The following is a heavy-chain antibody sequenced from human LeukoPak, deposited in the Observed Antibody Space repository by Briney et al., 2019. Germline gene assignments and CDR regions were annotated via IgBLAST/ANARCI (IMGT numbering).Heavy chain of an antibody. CDR2: IGHNGTT. V-gene: IGHV4-34*01. CDR1: GGSFSDYN. D-gene: IGHD1-1*01. J-gene: IGHJ4*02. Sequence: KTSETLSLTCAVYGGSFSDYNWTWIRQPPGKGLEWIGEIGHNGTTNYNPSLKGRVTISLDTSKNQFSLSLTSVTAADTAVYYYVRPSGGTPFKRFDYWGQGTLVTVSS. CDR3: VRPSGGTPFKRFDY.